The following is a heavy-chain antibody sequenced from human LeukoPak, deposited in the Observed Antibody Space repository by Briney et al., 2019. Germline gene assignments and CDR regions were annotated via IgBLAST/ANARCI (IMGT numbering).Heavy chain of an antibody. Sequence: SSETLSLTCAVSGYSISSGYYWGWIRQPPGKGLEWIGIIYHSGSTYYNQSLKSRVTISVDTSKNQFSLKLSSVTAADTAVYYCASALNYYYGMDVWGKGTTVTVSS. CDR1: GYSISSGYY. CDR3: ASALNYYYGMDV. V-gene: IGHV4-38-2*01. CDR2: IYHSGST. J-gene: IGHJ6*04.